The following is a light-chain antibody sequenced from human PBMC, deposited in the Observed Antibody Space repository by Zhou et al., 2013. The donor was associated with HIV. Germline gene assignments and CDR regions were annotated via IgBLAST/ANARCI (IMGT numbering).Light chain of an antibody. J-gene: IGKJ5*01. CDR1: QSVITNS. CDR3: QQRSDWPIT. Sequence: EIVLTQSPGTLSLSPGKRAPLSCRASQSVITNSLAWYQQKPGQAPRLLIYGASSRATGIPDRFSGSGSGTDFTLTISSLEPEDFAVYYCQQRSDWPITFGQGTRLEIK. V-gene: IGKV3D-20*02. CDR2: GAS.